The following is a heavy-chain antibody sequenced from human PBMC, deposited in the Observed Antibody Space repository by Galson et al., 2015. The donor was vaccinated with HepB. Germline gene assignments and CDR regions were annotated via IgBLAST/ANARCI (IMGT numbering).Heavy chain of an antibody. Sequence: QSGAEVKKPGESLRISCKGSGYSFTSYWISWVRQMPGKGLEWMGRIDPSDSYTNYSPSFQGHVTISADKSISTAYLQWSSLKASDTAMNYCARQKGIRRAVDLWGRGTLSLSPQ. D-gene: IGHD5-24*01. V-gene: IGHV5-10-1*01. CDR2: IDPSDSYT. CDR1: GYSFTSYW. J-gene: IGHJ2*01. CDR3: ARQKGIRRAVDL.